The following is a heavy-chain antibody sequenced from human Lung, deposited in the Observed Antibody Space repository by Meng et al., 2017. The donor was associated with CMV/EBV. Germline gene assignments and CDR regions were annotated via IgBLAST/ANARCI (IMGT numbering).Heavy chain of an antibody. J-gene: IGHJ4*02. CDR3: AIDFWSGYYLSDFDY. Sequence: SCAASGFTFSSYAMSWVRQAPGKGLEWVSTISGRGGSTYYADSVKGRFTISRDNSKNTLYLQMNSLRAEDTAVYYCAIDFWSGYYLSDFDYWGQGTLVTVSS. CDR1: GFTFSSYA. CDR2: ISGRGGST. V-gene: IGHV3-23*01. D-gene: IGHD3-3*01.